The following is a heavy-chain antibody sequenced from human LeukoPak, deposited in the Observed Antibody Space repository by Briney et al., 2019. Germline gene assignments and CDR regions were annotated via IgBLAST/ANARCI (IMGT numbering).Heavy chain of an antibody. CDR3: AREEVPATAYDY. CDR1: GGSVSSYY. D-gene: IGHD2-2*01. V-gene: IGHV4-59*02. J-gene: IGHJ4*02. CDR2: IYYSGST. Sequence: SETLSLTCTVSGGSVSSYYWSWIRQPPGKGLEWIGYIYYSGSTNYNPSLKSRVTISVDTSKNQFSLKLSSVTAADTAVYYCAREEVPATAYDYWGQGTLVTVSS.